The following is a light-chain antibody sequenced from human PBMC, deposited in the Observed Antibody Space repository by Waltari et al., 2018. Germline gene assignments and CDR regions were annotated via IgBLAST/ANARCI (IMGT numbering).Light chain of an antibody. CDR3: QHHVRLPAT. J-gene: IGKJ1*01. CDR2: GAS. CDR1: QSVSRY. V-gene: IGKV3-20*01. Sequence: EIVLTQSPGTLSLSPGERATLSCRASQSVSRYLAWYQQKPGQPPRLLIYGASTRAAGIPDRFSGSGSGTDFSLTISRLEAEDFAVYYCQHHVRLPATFGQGTKVEIK.